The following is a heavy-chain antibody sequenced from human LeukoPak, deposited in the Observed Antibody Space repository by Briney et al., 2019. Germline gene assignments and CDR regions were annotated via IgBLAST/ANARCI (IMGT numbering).Heavy chain of an antibody. CDR3: ASSDCSSTSCRSWDY. V-gene: IGHV4-4*02. CDR1: GGSISSSNW. Sequence: SETLSLTCAVSGGSISSSNWWSWVRQPPGKGLEWIGEIYHSGSTNYNPSLKSRVTISVDKSKNQFSLKLSSVTAADTAVYYCASSDCSSTSCRSWDYWGQGTLVTVSS. J-gene: IGHJ4*02. D-gene: IGHD2-2*01. CDR2: IYHSGST.